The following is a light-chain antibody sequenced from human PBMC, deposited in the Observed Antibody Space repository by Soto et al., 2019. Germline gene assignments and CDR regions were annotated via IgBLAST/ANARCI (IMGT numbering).Light chain of an antibody. Sequence: QSALTQPASVSGSPGQSITISCTGTSSDVGGYNYVSWYQQHPGKAPKLLIYEGTKRPSGVSNRFSGSKSGNTASLTISGLQAEDEADYHCCSYAGSTTWVFGGGTKLTVL. V-gene: IGLV2-23*01. CDR2: EGT. J-gene: IGLJ3*02. CDR1: SSDVGGYNY. CDR3: CSYAGSTTWV.